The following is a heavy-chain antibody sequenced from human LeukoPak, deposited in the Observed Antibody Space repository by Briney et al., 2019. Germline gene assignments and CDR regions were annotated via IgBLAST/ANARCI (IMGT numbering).Heavy chain of an antibody. Sequence: SDTLSLTCIVSGGSLTSGSYYWIWIRPPAGKGLVWIGRIYTSDSTNYNPSFKSRVTISVDTSKNQFSLNLSSVTAADAAVYYCARGRLGDSFDHWGQGILVTVSS. V-gene: IGHV4-61*02. D-gene: IGHD3-16*01. J-gene: IGHJ4*02. CDR2: IYTSDST. CDR3: ARGRLGDSFDH. CDR1: GGSLTSGSYY.